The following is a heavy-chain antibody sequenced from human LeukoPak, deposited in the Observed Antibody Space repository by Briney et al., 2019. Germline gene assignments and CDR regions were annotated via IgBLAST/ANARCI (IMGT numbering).Heavy chain of an antibody. Sequence: ASVKVSCKASGYGFTGYYMYWGRQAPGQGLEWMGWINSNSGDTNYAQKFQGRVTMTRDTSISTAYMELSRLRSDDTAVYYCARGDYYYDSSGYRRYFDYWGQGTLVTVTS. V-gene: IGHV1-2*02. CDR3: ARGDYYYDSSGYRRYFDY. CDR1: GYGFTGYY. D-gene: IGHD3-22*01. J-gene: IGHJ4*02. CDR2: INSNSGDT.